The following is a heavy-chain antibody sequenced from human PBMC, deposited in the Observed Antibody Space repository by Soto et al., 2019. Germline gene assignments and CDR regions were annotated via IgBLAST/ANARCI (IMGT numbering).Heavy chain of an antibody. Sequence: PSETLSLTCSVSGGSISSSSYYWGWIRQPPEKGLEWIGSIYYSGSTYYNPSLKSRVTISVDTSKNQFSLKLSSVTAADTAVYYCARPRYSYGDFDYWGQGTLITVSS. J-gene: IGHJ4*02. CDR1: GGSISSSSYY. D-gene: IGHD5-18*01. CDR3: ARPRYSYGDFDY. CDR2: IYYSGST. V-gene: IGHV4-39*01.